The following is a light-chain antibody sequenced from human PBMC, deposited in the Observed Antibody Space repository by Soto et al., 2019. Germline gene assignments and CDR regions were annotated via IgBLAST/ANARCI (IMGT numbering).Light chain of an antibody. CDR2: RAS. CDR1: QNIYSN. Sequence: ILMTQSPASLSVSPGERPTLSCRASQNIYSNIAWYQQRPGQAPRLLIYRASTRATGVPARFSGSGSGTDFTLTISSLEPEDFAVYYCQQRSNWITFGQGTRLEIK. J-gene: IGKJ5*01. CDR3: QQRSNWIT. V-gene: IGKV3-15*01.